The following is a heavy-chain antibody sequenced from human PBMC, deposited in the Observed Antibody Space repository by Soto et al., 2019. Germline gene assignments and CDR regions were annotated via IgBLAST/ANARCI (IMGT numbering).Heavy chain of an antibody. CDR2: IYYSGST. CDR1: GGSISSGGYY. D-gene: IGHD3-22*01. CDR3: ARENYDSGGYYLDY. V-gene: IGHV4-31*03. Sequence: SETLSLTCTVSGGSISSGGYYWSWIRQHPGKDLEWIGYIYYSGSTYYNPSLKSRVTISVDTSKNQFSLKLSSVTAADTAVYYCARENYDSGGYYLDYWGQGTLVTVPQ. J-gene: IGHJ4*02.